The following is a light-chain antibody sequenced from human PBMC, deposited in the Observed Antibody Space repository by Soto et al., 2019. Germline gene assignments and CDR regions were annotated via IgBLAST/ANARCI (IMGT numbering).Light chain of an antibody. V-gene: IGLV1-44*01. J-gene: IGLJ3*02. CDR3: AAWDDNLNGPM. Sequence: QSALTQPPSLSGTPGQRVTISCSGSNSNIGRYSVNWYQHFPGTAPTILIYSDDERPSGVPDRFYGSKSGTSASLAISGLQSEEEAEDYCAAWDDNLNGPMFGGGTQLTVL. CDR2: SDD. CDR1: NSNIGRYS.